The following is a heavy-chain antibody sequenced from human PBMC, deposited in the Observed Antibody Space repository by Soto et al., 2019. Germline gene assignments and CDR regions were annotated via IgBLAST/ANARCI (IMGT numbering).Heavy chain of an antibody. CDR1: GYPVTAYY. CDR3: ARAGGVGVAGSAPFEM. D-gene: IGHD3-3*01. V-gene: IGHV1-2*02. Sequence: QLHLVQSGAVVKKPGASVTVTCSASGYPVTAYYMHWVRQAPGRGLEWMGGINPATGAAKYTQTFQGRVTMTRDTSTSTLFMELSGLTSEDTAVFYCARAGGVGVAGSAPFEMWGQGTLVTVSS. J-gene: IGHJ3*02. CDR2: INPATGAA.